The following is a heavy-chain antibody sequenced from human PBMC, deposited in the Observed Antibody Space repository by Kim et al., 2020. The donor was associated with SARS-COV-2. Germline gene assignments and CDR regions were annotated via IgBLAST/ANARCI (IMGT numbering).Heavy chain of an antibody. J-gene: IGHJ6*02. Sequence: SETLSLTCTVSGGSISSGGYYWSWIRQHPGKGLEWIGYIYYSGSTYYNPSLKSRVTISVDTSKNQFSLKLSSVTAADTAVYYCARAPTNYDILTGPPDYYSYGMDVWGQGTTVTVSS. D-gene: IGHD3-9*01. CDR3: ARAPTNYDILTGPPDYYSYGMDV. V-gene: IGHV4-31*03. CDR1: GGSISSGGYY. CDR2: IYYSGST.